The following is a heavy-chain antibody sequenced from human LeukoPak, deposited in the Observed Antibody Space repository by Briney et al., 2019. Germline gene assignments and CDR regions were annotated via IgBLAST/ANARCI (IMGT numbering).Heavy chain of an antibody. CDR2: IYYSGST. D-gene: IGHD1-26*01. Sequence: SETLSLTCTVSGGSISSYYWSWIRQPPGKGLEWIGYIYYSGSTNYNPSLKSRVTISVDASKNQFSLKLSSVTAADTAVYYCARDSYSGGRGTYYYYGMDVWGKGTTVTVSS. V-gene: IGHV4-59*01. CDR1: GGSISSYY. CDR3: ARDSYSGGRGTYYYYGMDV. J-gene: IGHJ6*04.